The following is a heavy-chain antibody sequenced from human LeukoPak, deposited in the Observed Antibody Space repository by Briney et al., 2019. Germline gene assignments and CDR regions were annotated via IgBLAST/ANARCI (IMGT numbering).Heavy chain of an antibody. J-gene: IGHJ4*02. CDR3: ARRDPGFMVRGVIPYY. V-gene: IGHV5-51*01. Sequence: PGESLKISCKGSGYSFTSYWIGWVRQMPGKGLEWMGIIYPGDSDTRYSPSFQGQVTISADKSISTAYLQWSSLKASDTAMYYCARRDPGFMVRGVIPYYWGQGTLVTVSS. CDR2: IYPGDSDT. CDR1: GYSFTSYW. D-gene: IGHD3-10*01.